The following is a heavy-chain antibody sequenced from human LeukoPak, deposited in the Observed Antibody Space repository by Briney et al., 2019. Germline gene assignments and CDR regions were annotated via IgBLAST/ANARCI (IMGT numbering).Heavy chain of an antibody. CDR2: INPNSGGT. V-gene: IGHV1-2*02. Sequence: GASVKVSCKASGYTFTGYYMRWVRQAPGQGLEWMGWINPNSGGTNYAQKFQGRVTMTRDTSISTAYMELSRLRSDDTAVYYCASQWFPYYYDRGGWFDPWGQGTLVTVSS. CDR1: GYTFTGYY. J-gene: IGHJ5*02. D-gene: IGHD3-22*01. CDR3: ASQWFPYYYDRGGWFDP.